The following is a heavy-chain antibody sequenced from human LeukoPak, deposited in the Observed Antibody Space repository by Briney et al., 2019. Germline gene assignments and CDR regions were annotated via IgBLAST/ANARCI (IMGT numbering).Heavy chain of an antibody. D-gene: IGHD1-26*01. Sequence: ASVKVSCKTSGYTFTAYEIHWVRQVTGQGLEWMGWMNPNSGNTGYEQKFQGRVTMTRDTSMTTAHMELSSLRFEDTATYYCARGGARSFAPWGQGTLVTVSS. CDR3: ARGGARSFAP. J-gene: IGHJ5*02. CDR2: MNPNSGNT. CDR1: GYTFTAYE. V-gene: IGHV1-8*01.